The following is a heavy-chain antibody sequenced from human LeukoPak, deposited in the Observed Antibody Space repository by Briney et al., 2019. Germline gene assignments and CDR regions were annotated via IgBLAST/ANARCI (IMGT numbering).Heavy chain of an antibody. CDR2: ISAYNGNT. CDR1: GYTFTSYA. V-gene: IGHV1-18*01. J-gene: IGHJ6*02. CDR3: ARGARTYYDFWSGYYYYYGMDV. Sequence: ASVKVSCKASGYTFTSYAMNWVRQAPGQGLGWKGWISAYNGNTNYAQKLQGRVTMTTDTSTSTAYMELRSLRSDDTAVYYCARGARTYYDFWSGYYYYYGMDVWGQGTTVTVSS. D-gene: IGHD3-3*01.